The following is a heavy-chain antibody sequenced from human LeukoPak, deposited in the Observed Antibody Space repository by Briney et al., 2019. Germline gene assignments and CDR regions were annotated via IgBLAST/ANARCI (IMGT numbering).Heavy chain of an antibody. Sequence: SETLSLTCAASGYFISSGYYWGWIRQPPGKGLEWIANIYHSGSTYYNPSLKSRVTISVDTSKNQFSLKLSSVTAADTAVYYCARVGIVVVPATPFDYWGQGTLVTVSS. D-gene: IGHD2-2*01. J-gene: IGHJ4*02. CDR2: IYHSGST. V-gene: IGHV4-38-2*01. CDR3: ARVGIVVVPATPFDY. CDR1: GYFISSGYY.